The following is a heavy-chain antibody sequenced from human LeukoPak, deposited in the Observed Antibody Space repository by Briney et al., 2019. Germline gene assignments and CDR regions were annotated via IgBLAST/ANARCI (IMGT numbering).Heavy chain of an antibody. CDR3: ARKEYVWGSYRFANWFDP. J-gene: IGHJ5*02. CDR1: DGSFSGYY. CDR2: INHSGST. V-gene: IGHV4-34*01. D-gene: IGHD3-16*02. Sequence: SETLSLTCAVYDGSFSGYYWSWIRQPPGKGLEWIGEINHSGSTNYNPSLKSRVTISVDTSKNQFSLKLSSVTAADTAVYYCARKEYVWGSYRFANWFDPWGQGTLVTVSS.